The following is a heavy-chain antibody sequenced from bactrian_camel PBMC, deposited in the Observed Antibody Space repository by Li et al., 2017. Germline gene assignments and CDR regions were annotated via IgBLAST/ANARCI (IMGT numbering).Heavy chain of an antibody. J-gene: IGHJ6*01. CDR1: GYTSRTYC. V-gene: IGHV3S26*01. CDR3: AAAELYLDGRYPLPDIGY. Sequence: HVQLVESGGGSVQAGGSLRLSCAASGYTSRTYCMAWFRQSPGKEREGVASFDSDGSIMYANSVKDRFTISIDNAKNTLYLKMNRLKPEDTAMYYCAAAELYLDGRYPLPDIGYWGQGTQVTVS. CDR2: FDSDGSI.